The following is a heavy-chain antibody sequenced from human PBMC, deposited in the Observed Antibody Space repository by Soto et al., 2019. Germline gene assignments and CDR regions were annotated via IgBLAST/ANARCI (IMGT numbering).Heavy chain of an antibody. CDR3: VRRLAPDGHNPFDL. J-gene: IGHJ4*02. V-gene: IGHV3-11*01. CDR1: VLACSDSY. Sequence: LRPSCTASVLACSDSYMSWIRQAPGKGLGWISYSDSSGDTIYNADSVKGRLAIFRDNAKNAPALKMNSRRAEDTAMYYCVRRLAPDGHNPFDLWGQGTLVTVSS. CDR2: SDSSGDTI.